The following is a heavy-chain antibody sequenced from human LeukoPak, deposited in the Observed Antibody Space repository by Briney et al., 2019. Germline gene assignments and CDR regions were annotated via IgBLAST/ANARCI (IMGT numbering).Heavy chain of an antibody. Sequence: PSETLSLTCTVSGGSISSYYWSWIRQPPGKGLEWIGYIYYSGSTNYNPSLNSRVTISVDTSKNQFSLKLSSVTAADTAVYYCARGYTEDYYYYGMDVWGQGTTVTVSS. CDR3: ARGYTEDYYYYGMDV. J-gene: IGHJ6*02. V-gene: IGHV4-59*01. D-gene: IGHD1-14*01. CDR1: GGSISSYY. CDR2: IYYSGST.